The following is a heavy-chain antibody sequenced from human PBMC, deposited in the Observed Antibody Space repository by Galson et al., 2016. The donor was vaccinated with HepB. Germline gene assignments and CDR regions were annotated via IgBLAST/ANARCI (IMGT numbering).Heavy chain of an antibody. CDR2: ISTSSETI. CDR1: GFRFSSYS. J-gene: IGHJ4*02. CDR3: AKAGVYNWNDVDLEY. Sequence: SLRLSCAASGFRFSSYSMNWVRQAPGKGLEWISYISTSSETISHADSVKGRFTISRDNARSSVSLLMNSLRVEDTAVYYCAKAGVYNWNDVDLEYWGQGTLVTVSS. D-gene: IGHD1-1*01. V-gene: IGHV3-48*03.